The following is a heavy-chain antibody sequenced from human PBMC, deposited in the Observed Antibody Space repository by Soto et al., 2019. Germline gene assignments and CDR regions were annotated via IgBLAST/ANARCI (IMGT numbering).Heavy chain of an antibody. Sequence: SETLSLTCTVSGVSISSGDFYWSWIRQPPWKGLEWIGYIFHTGSSQYHPSLRGRVAFSMGTSKNQFSLELRSVTAADTAMYYCARDVLDTTVDYYLDYWGQGXMVTVYS. V-gene: IGHV4-30-4*01. CDR3: ARDVLDTTVDYYLDY. CDR1: GVSISSGDFY. J-gene: IGHJ4*02. CDR2: IFHTGSS. D-gene: IGHD4-17*01.